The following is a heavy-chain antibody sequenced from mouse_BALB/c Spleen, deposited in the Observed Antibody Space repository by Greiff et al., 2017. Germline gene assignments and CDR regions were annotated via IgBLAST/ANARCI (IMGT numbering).Heavy chain of an antibody. D-gene: IGHD4-1*01. V-gene: IGHV5-12-1*01. CDR3: ARHGTAYYFDY. CDR1: GFAFSRYD. Sequence: EVQGVESGGGLVKPGGSLKLSCAASGFAFSRYDMSWVRQTPEKRLEWVAYISSGGGSTYYPDTVKGRFTISRDNAKNTLYLQMSSLKSEDTAMYYCARHGTAYYFDYWGQGTTLTVSS. CDR2: ISSGGGST. J-gene: IGHJ2*01.